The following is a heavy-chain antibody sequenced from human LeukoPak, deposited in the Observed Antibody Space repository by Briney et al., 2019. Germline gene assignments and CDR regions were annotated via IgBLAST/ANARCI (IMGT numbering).Heavy chain of an antibody. V-gene: IGHV3-74*01. J-gene: IGHJ4*02. D-gene: IGHD2-8*02. CDR3: VRDLVLVETPGDDFDF. CDR1: GFPFSSYW. CDR2: INPRSTVI. Sequence: PGESLRLSCAASGFPFSSYWMHWVRQGPGKRLVWVARINPRSTVISYADSVRGRFTISRDNAKNTLSLQMSSLRGEDTAVYYCVRDLVLVETPGDDFDFWGQGTLVTVSS.